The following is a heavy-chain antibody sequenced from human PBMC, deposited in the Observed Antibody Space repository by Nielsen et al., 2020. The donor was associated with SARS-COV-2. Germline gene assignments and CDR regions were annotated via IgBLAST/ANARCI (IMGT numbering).Heavy chain of an antibody. J-gene: IGHJ5*02. Sequence: GESLKISCAASGFTFSSYGMHWVRQAPGKGLEWVAVIWYDGSNKYYADSVKGRFTISRDNAKNSLYLQMNSLRDEDTAVYYCARDLGGYYDPWGQGTLVTVSS. CDR3: ARDLGGYYDP. CDR2: IWYDGSNK. V-gene: IGHV3-33*01. D-gene: IGHD3-3*01. CDR1: GFTFSSYG.